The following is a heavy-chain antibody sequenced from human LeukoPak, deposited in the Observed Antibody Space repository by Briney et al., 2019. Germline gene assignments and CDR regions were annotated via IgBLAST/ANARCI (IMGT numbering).Heavy chain of an antibody. V-gene: IGHV3-30-3*01. CDR2: ISYDGSNK. CDR3: ATDVVPAARNHDAFDI. D-gene: IGHD2-2*01. J-gene: IGHJ3*02. CDR1: GFTFSSYA. Sequence: GGSLGLSCAASGFTFSSYAMHWVRQAPGKGLEWVAVISYDGSNKYYADSVKGRFTISRDNSKNTLYLQMNSLRAEDTAVYYCATDVVPAARNHDAFDIWGQGTMVTVSS.